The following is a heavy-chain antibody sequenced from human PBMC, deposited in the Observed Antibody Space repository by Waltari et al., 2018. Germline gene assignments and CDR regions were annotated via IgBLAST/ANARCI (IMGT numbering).Heavy chain of an antibody. J-gene: IGHJ3*02. Sequence: QLQLQESGSGLVKPSQTLSLTCDVSGGSIRSGGSSWSWIRQPPGKGLEWIGYIYPSGSTYYNPSLKSRVTISVDRSKNQFSLKLSSVTAADAAVYYCARGGIQLWSYAFDIWGQGTMVTVSS. CDR3: ARGGIQLWSYAFDI. CDR2: IYPSGST. CDR1: GGSIRSGGSS. D-gene: IGHD5-18*01. V-gene: IGHV4-30-2*01.